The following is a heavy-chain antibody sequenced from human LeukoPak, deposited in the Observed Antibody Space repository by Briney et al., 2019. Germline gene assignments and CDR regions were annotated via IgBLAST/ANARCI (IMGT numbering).Heavy chain of an antibody. CDR1: GGTFSSYA. J-gene: IGHJ4*02. CDR3: AREDSSGWYVFDY. CDR2: IIPIFGTA. V-gene: IGHV1-69*01. Sequence: SVKVSCKASGGTFSSYAISWVRQAPGQGLEWMGGIIPIFGTANYAQKFQGRVTITADESTSTAYMELSSLRSEDTAVYYCAREDSSGWYVFDYWGQGTLVTVSS. D-gene: IGHD6-19*01.